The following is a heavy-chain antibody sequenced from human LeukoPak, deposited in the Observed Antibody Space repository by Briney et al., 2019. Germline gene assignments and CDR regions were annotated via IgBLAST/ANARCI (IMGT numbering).Heavy chain of an antibody. CDR3: ARADHRLGEGFDY. D-gene: IGHD3-16*01. Sequence: ASVKVSCKASGYTFTGYYLHWVRQAPGQGREWMGWIDPKSGGTKIAQNFQGRVTMTRDTSTSTAYMELRSLRSDDTAVYYCARADHRLGEGFDYWGQGTLVTVSS. CDR2: IDPKSGGT. CDR1: GYTFTGYY. V-gene: IGHV1-2*02. J-gene: IGHJ4*02.